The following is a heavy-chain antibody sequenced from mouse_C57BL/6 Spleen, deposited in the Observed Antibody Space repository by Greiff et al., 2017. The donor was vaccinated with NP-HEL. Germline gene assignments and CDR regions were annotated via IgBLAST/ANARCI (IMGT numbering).Heavy chain of an antibody. CDR3: ARERDYYGSSFYFDY. Sequence: EVMLVESGGGLVQPGGSLSLSCAASGFTFTDYYMSWVRQPPGKALEWLGFIRNKANGYTTEYSASVKGRFTISRDNSQSILYLQMNALRAEDSATYYCARERDYYGSSFYFDYWGQGTTLTVSS. J-gene: IGHJ2*01. V-gene: IGHV7-3*01. CDR1: GFTFTDYY. D-gene: IGHD1-1*01. CDR2: IRNKANGYTT.